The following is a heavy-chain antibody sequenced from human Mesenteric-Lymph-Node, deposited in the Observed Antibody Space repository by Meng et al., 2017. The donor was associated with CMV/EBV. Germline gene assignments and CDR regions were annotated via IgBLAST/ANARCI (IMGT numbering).Heavy chain of an antibody. J-gene: IGHJ6*02. Sequence: GGSLRLSCAASGFTFDDYGMSWVRQAPGKGLEWVSGINWNGGSTGYADSVKGRFTISRDNAKNSLYLQMGSLRAEDTAVYYCARGYEFLYDFGMDVWGQGTTVTVSS. D-gene: IGHD6-13*01. V-gene: IGHV3-20*04. CDR3: ARGYEFLYDFGMDV. CDR2: INWNGGST. CDR1: GFTFDDYG.